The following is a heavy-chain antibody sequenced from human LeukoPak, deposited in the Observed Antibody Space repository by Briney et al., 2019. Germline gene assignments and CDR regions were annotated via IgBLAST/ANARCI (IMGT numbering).Heavy chain of an antibody. D-gene: IGHD2-15*01. V-gene: IGHV3-21*01. Sequence: GGSLRLSCAASGFTFSSYSMNWVRQAPGKGLEWVSSISSSSSYIYYADSVKGRFTISRDNAKNSLYLQMNSLRAEDTAVYYCARDHQVVAFDIWGQGTMVTVSS. CDR3: ARDHQVVAFDI. J-gene: IGHJ3*02. CDR1: GFTFSSYS. CDR2: ISSSSSYI.